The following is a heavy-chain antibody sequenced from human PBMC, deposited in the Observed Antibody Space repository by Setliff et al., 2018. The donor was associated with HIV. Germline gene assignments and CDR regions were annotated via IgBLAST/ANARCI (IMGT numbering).Heavy chain of an antibody. D-gene: IGHD3-22*01. CDR3: AKPTYYYADSGYSGGDY. V-gene: IGHV3-23*01. CDR1: GFTFSSYA. CDR2: ISASGGSA. J-gene: IGHJ4*02. Sequence: PGGSLRLSCAASGFTFSSYAMSWVRQAPGKGLEWVAGISASGGSAYYADSVKGRFTITRDNSKNTLYLQMNSLRAEDTAVYYCAKPTYYYADSGYSGGDYWGQGTLVTVSS.